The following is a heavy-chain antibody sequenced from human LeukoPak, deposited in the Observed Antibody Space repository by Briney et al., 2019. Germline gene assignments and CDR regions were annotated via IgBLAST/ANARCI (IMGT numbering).Heavy chain of an antibody. CDR3: ARDPYNWNSNYFDY. Sequence: GGSLRLSCAASGFTFSNYWMHWVRHGPGKGLVWVSRVNGDGSTTRYADSVKGRFTISRDNANNILYLQMDSLRAEDTAVDYCARDPYNWNSNYFDYWGQGALVTVSS. V-gene: IGHV3-74*01. D-gene: IGHD1-1*01. CDR2: VNGDGSTT. CDR1: GFTFSNYW. J-gene: IGHJ4*02.